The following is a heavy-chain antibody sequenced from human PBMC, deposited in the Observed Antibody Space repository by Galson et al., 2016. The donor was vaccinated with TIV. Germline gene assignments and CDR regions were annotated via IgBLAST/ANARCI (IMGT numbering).Heavy chain of an antibody. CDR3: ARAVGGNWFDP. CDR1: GYSFINHD. D-gene: IGHD3-16*01. Sequence: SVKVSCKASGYSFINHDINWVRQATGQGLEWMGWMNPYSGNTGYAQKFQGRVTMTRNTAISTAYMALNSLTSEDTAVYYCARAVGGNWFDPWGQGTLVTVSS. CDR2: MNPYSGNT. V-gene: IGHV1-8*02. J-gene: IGHJ5*02.